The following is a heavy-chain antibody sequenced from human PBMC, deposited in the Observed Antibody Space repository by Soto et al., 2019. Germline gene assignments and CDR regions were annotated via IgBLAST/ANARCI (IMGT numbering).Heavy chain of an antibody. CDR1: EFTFSKYW. Sequence: VGSLRLSCVASEFTFSKYWMHWVRQAPGKGLVWVSRINMDGTKTAYADSVKGRFTVSRDNANNTLYLQMNSLGVEDTAVYYCARDYYYDSRSSSVNWFDPWGQGTLVTVSS. D-gene: IGHD3-22*01. CDR3: ARDYYYDSRSSSVNWFDP. V-gene: IGHV3-74*01. J-gene: IGHJ5*02. CDR2: INMDGTKT.